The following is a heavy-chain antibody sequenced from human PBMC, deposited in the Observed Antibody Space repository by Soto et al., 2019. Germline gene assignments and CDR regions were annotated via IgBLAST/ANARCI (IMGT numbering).Heavy chain of an antibody. CDR1: GGSISSYY. J-gene: IGHJ4*02. CDR2: IYYSGST. D-gene: IGHD6-13*01. CDR3: ARAAGIAAAGPKPRNCDY. Sequence: ASETLSLTCTVSGGSISSYYWSWIRQPPGKXLEWIGYIYYSGSTNYNPSLKSRVTISVDTSKNQFSLKLSSVTAADTAVYYCARAAGIAAAGPKPRNCDYWGQGTLVTVSS. V-gene: IGHV4-59*01.